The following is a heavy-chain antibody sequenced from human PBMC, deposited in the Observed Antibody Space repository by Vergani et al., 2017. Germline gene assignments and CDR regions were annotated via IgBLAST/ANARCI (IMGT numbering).Heavy chain of an antibody. V-gene: IGHV4-4*07. CDR2: IYTSEST. CDR1: GGSISPYY. J-gene: IGHJ4*02. CDR3: ARGSCLGGSCYKPLFDY. D-gene: IGHD2-15*01. Sequence: QLQLQESGPGLVKPSETLSLTCIVSGGSISPYYWSWIRQPAGKGLEWIGRIYTSESTNYNPSLKSRVTMSVDTSKNQFSLKLTSVTAADTAVYFCARGSCLGGSCYKPLFDYWGQGILVTVSS.